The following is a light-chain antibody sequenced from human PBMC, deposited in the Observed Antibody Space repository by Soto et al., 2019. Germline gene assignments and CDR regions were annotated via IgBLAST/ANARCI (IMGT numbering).Light chain of an antibody. Sequence: DIQMAQSPSTLSASVGDRVTITCRASQSIGPWLAWYQQKPGGAPKVIIYKASNLESGVPSRFSGSGSGTDFTLTISSLQPEDFATYYCQQSYNAPITFGQGTRLDI. CDR1: QSIGPW. J-gene: IGKJ5*01. V-gene: IGKV1-5*03. CDR2: KAS. CDR3: QQSYNAPIT.